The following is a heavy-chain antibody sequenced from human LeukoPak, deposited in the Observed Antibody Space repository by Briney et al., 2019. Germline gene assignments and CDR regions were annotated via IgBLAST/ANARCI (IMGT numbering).Heavy chain of an antibody. J-gene: IGHJ4*02. CDR1: GLTFSTYW. V-gene: IGHV3-74*01. Sequence: PGGSLRLSCAASGLTFSTYWMHWVRQAPGKGLVWVSRINTDGSSTSYADSVKGRFTISRDNAKNTLYLQMNSLRAEDTAVYYCAKKGYYDGSGYYMYYFDHWGQGTLVTVSS. D-gene: IGHD3-22*01. CDR2: INTDGSST. CDR3: AKKGYYDGSGYYMYYFDH.